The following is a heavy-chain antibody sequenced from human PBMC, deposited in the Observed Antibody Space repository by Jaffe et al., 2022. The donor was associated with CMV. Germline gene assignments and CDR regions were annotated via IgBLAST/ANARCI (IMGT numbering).Heavy chain of an antibody. J-gene: IGHJ4*02. D-gene: IGHD3-3*01. CDR2: VYYNGTT. Sequence: QVQLQESGPGLVKPSETLSLTCSVSGGSIYSYYWSWIRQSPGKGLEWIGYVYYNGTTNYNPSLKNRLTISIDTSKKQFSLKLTSVTAADTAVYYCASSYYDFLSGHFWQHWGQGLLVTVSS. CDR3: ASSYYDFLSGHFWQH. V-gene: IGHV4-59*08. CDR1: GGSIYSYY.